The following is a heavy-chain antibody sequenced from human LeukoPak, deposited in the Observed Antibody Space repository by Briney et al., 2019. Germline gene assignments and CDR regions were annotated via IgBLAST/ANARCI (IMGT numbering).Heavy chain of an antibody. J-gene: IGHJ4*02. Sequence: ASVKVSCKASGYTFTSYDINWVRQATGQGLEWMGWMNPNSGNTGYAQKFQGSVTIPRNTSISTAYMELSSLRSEDTAVYYCARVVGMATIYYWGQGTLVTVSS. CDR2: MNPNSGNT. CDR1: GYTFTSYD. V-gene: IGHV1-8*03. CDR3: ARVVGMATIYY. D-gene: IGHD5-24*01.